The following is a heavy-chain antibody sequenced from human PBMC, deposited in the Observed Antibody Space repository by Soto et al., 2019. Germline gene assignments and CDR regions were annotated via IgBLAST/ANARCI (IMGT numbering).Heavy chain of an antibody. Sequence: EVQLVDSGGGLVQPGGSLRLSCAASGFIVSSNYVTWVRQAPGRGLEWVLVIYSGGNTYYADSVNGRFTISSHNSEKTVYLQVNSLRVEDTDRYFCAGGSRPLDYWGQGPLVIVSS. D-gene: IGHD3-16*01. J-gene: IGHJ4*02. CDR2: IYSGGNT. CDR3: AGGSRPLDY. CDR1: GFIVSSNY. V-gene: IGHV3-53*04.